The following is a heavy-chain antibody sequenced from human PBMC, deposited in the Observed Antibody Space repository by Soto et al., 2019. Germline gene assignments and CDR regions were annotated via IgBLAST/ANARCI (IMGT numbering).Heavy chain of an antibody. J-gene: IGHJ6*02. CDR2: IIPIFGTA. CDR1: GGTFSSYA. Sequence: ASVKVSCKASGGTFSSYAISWVRQAPGQGLEWMGGIIPIFGTANYAQKFQGRVTITADESTSTAYMELSSLRSEDTAVYYCARGYCSSTSCGHYYYGMDVWGQGTTVTVSS. CDR3: ARGYCSSTSCGHYYYGMDV. D-gene: IGHD2-2*01. V-gene: IGHV1-69*13.